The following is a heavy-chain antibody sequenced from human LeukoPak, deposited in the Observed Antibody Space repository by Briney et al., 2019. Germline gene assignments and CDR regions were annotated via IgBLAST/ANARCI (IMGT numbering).Heavy chain of an antibody. V-gene: IGHV1-2*04. Sequence: ASVKVSCKASEYTCTGYYMHWVRQAPGQGLEWMGWINPNSGGTNYAQKFQGWVTMTRDTSISTAYMELSRLRSDDTAVYYCARVKQQRGSLLGYWGQGTLVTVSS. CDR1: EYTCTGYY. D-gene: IGHD6-13*01. CDR2: INPNSGGT. CDR3: ARVKQQRGSLLGY. J-gene: IGHJ4*02.